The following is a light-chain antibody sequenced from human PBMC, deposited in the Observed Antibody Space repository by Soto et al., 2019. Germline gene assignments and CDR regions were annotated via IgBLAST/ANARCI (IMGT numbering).Light chain of an antibody. J-gene: IGLJ1*01. V-gene: IGLV2-23*01. Sequence: QSALTQPASVSGSPGQSITISCTGTSSDVGSYNLVSWYQQHPGKAPKLMIYEGSKRPSGVSNRLSGSKSGNTASLTISGLQAEDEADYYCCSYAGSSLYVFGTGTKVTVL. CDR2: EGS. CDR1: SSDVGSYNL. CDR3: CSYAGSSLYV.